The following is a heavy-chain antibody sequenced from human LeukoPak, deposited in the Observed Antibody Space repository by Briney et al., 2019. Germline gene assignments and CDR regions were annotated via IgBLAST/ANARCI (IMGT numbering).Heavy chain of an antibody. D-gene: IGHD1-1*01. CDR3: AKAPTRYPDWVYFDS. CDR2: ITGSGVHT. Sequence: GGSLRLSCAVSGFTFSNYAMSWVRQAPGKGLEWVSVITGSGVHTYYADPVKGRFTISRDNSKNTLSLQMNSLRAEDTAVYYCAKAPTRYPDWVYFDSWGQGTLVTVSS. J-gene: IGHJ4*02. V-gene: IGHV3-23*01. CDR1: GFTFSNYA.